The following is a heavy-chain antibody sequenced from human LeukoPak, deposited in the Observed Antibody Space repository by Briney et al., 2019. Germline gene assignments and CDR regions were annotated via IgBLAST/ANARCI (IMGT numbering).Heavy chain of an antibody. CDR3: ARKLRWANWFDP. D-gene: IGHD4-23*01. V-gene: IGHV1-8*02. CDR2: MNPNSGNT. J-gene: IGHJ5*02. Sequence: GASVKVSCKASGYTFTGYYMHWVRQATGQGLEWMGWMNPNSGNTGYAQKFQGRVTMTRNTSISTAYMELSSLRSEDTAVYYCARKLRWANWFDPWGQGTLVTVSS. CDR1: GYTFTGYY.